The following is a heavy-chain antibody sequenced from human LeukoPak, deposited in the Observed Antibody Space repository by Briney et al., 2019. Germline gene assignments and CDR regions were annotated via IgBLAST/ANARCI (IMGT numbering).Heavy chain of an antibody. CDR3: AKGGVYYYDSSGPPGY. Sequence: PGGSLRLSRAASGFTFSSYGMQWVRQAPGKGLEWVAFIRYDGSNKYYADSVKGRFTISRDNSKNTLYLQMNSLRAEDTAVYYCAKGGVYYYDSSGPPGYWGQGTLVTVSS. V-gene: IGHV3-30*02. J-gene: IGHJ4*02. CDR2: IRYDGSNK. CDR1: GFTFSSYG. D-gene: IGHD3-22*01.